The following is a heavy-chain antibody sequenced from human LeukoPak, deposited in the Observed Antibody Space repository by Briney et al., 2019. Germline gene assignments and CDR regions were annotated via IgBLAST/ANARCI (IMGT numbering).Heavy chain of an antibody. V-gene: IGHV3-23*01. CDR2: IIGSGLST. J-gene: IGHJ4*02. CDR3: AKDLSPGPD. Sequence: GGSLRLSCAASGFTFSSYSMNWVRQAPGKGLKWVSAIIGSGLSTYYADSVKGRFTISRDNSKNTLYLQMNSLRAEDSAVYYCAKDLSPGPDWGQGTLVTVSS. CDR1: GFTFSSYS.